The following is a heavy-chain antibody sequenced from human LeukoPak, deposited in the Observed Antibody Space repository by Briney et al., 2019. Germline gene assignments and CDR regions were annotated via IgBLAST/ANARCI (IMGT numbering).Heavy chain of an antibody. Sequence: PGESLKISCKGSGYTFTKYWIGWVRQTPGKGLECMGIIYPGDSDTRYSPSFQGQVTISADKSISTAYLRWSSLKASDTAMYYCARRDMATNTPFDYWGQGTLVTVSS. CDR3: ARRDMATNTPFDY. J-gene: IGHJ4*02. CDR2: IYPGDSDT. D-gene: IGHD5-24*01. V-gene: IGHV5-51*01. CDR1: GYTFTKYW.